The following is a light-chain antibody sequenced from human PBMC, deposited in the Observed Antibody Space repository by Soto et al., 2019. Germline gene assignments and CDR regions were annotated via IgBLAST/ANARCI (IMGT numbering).Light chain of an antibody. V-gene: IGKV1-5*03. Sequence: DIQMTQSPSTLSASVGDRVTITCRASQSINSWLAWYQQKPGKAPKLLIYKASNLERGVPSRFSGSGSGTEFTLTFSSLQTDDFATYYCHQYNSYPWTFGQGTKVEIK. CDR1: QSINSW. J-gene: IGKJ1*01. CDR3: HQYNSYPWT. CDR2: KAS.